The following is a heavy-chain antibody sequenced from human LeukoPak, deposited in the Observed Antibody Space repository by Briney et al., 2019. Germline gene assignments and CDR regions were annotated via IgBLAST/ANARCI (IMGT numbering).Heavy chain of an antibody. V-gene: IGHV4-38-2*01. CDR1: GYSISSGYY. CDR3: ARATYYYDSRYYFDY. J-gene: IGHJ4*02. CDR2: IYHSGST. Sequence: PSETLSLTCAVSGYSISSGYYWGWIRQPPGKGLEWIGSIYHSGSTYYNPSLKSRVTISVDTSKNQFSLKLSSVTAADTVVYYCARATYYYDSRYYFDYWGQGTLVTVSS. D-gene: IGHD3-22*01.